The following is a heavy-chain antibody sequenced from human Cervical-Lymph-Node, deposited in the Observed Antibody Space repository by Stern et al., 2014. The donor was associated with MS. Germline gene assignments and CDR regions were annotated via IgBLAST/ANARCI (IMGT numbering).Heavy chain of an antibody. J-gene: IGHJ3*02. CDR1: GFTFSSYG. CDR2: ISYDGSSK. V-gene: IGHV3-30*18. D-gene: IGHD4-23*01. CDR3: AKDYGGNKFAFDI. Sequence: VQLVQSGGGVVQPGRSLRLSCAGSGFTFSSYGMVWVRQAPGGVLEWVALISYDGSSKYHADTVKGRFTISRDNSKNTLYLQMNSLRAEDTAVYFCAKDYGGNKFAFDIWGQGTMVTVSS.